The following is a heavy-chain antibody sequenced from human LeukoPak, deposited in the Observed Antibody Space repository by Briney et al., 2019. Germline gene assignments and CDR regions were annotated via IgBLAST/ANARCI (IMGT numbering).Heavy chain of an antibody. Sequence: SETLSLTCTVSGGSISNYYWTWIRQPAGKGLEWIGRIYTSGSTNYNPSLESRVTMSVDTSKNQFSLKLTSVTAADTAVYYCVRDKGGSGEPSTARFDYWGQGTLVTV. CDR3: VRDKGGSGEPSTARFDY. CDR1: GGSISNYY. CDR2: IYTSGST. D-gene: IGHD3-16*01. J-gene: IGHJ4*02. V-gene: IGHV4-4*07.